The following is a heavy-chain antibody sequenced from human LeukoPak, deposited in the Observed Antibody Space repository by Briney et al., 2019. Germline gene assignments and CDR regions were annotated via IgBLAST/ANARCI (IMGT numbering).Heavy chain of an antibody. D-gene: IGHD1-26*01. Sequence: SETLSLTCTVSGGSISSSNYYWGWIRQPPGKGLEWIGSIYYSGSTYYNPSLKSRVTISVDTSKNQFSLKLSSVTAADTAVYYCARQGELAIDYWGQEPWSPSPQ. CDR3: ARQGELAIDY. CDR2: IYYSGST. J-gene: IGHJ4*01. V-gene: IGHV4-39*01. CDR1: GGSISSSNYY.